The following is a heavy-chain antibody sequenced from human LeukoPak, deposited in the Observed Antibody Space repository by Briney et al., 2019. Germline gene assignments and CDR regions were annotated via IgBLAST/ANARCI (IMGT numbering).Heavy chain of an antibody. CDR1: GGSFSGYY. D-gene: IGHD5-18*01. CDR2: INHSGST. Sequence: SETLSLTCAVYGGSFSGYYWSWIRQPPEKGLEWIGEINHSGSTNYNPSLKSRVTISVDTSKNQFSLKLSSVTAADTAVYYCARGGYSYGLHYWGQGTLVTVSS. J-gene: IGHJ4*02. V-gene: IGHV4-34*01. CDR3: ARGGYSYGLHY.